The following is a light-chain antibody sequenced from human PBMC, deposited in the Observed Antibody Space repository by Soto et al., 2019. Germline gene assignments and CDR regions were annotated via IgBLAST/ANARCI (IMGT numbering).Light chain of an antibody. V-gene: IGLV3-9*02. Sequence: PVLVIYRDNNRPSGIPERFSGSNSGNTATLTINRAQAGDEADYYCQVWDSSTAVFGTGTKLTVL. J-gene: IGLJ1*01. CDR3: QVWDSSTAV. CDR2: RDN.